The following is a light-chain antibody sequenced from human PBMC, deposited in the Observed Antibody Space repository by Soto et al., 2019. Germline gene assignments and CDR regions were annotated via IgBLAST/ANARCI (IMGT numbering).Light chain of an antibody. CDR2: AAS. CDR3: QQAHSFPWT. Sequence: DIQMTQSPSSVSASLGDRVTITCRASQGVSSCLAWYQQKPGKAPKLLICAASSLQSGVPSRFSGSGSGTNFTLTISSLQPEDFAIYYCQQAHSFPWTFGQGTKVDIK. CDR1: QGVSSC. J-gene: IGKJ1*01. V-gene: IGKV1-12*01.